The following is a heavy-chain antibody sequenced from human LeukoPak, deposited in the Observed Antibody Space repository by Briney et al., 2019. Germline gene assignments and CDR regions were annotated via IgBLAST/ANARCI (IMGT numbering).Heavy chain of an antibody. Sequence: PSETLSLTCTVSGGSISSSSYFWGWIRQPPGKGLEGIGSIFYSGSTYYNPTLNSRITISIDTSTHAFSLRLSSVTAADTPVYYCARQMNTVTADYWGQGTLVSVSS. D-gene: IGHD4-17*01. V-gene: IGHV4-39*01. CDR2: IFYSGST. CDR1: GGSISSSSYF. J-gene: IGHJ4*02. CDR3: ARQMNTVTADY.